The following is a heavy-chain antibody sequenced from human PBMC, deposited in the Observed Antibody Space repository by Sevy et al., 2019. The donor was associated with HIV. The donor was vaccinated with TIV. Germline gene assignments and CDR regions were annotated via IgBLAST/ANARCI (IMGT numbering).Heavy chain of an antibody. Sequence: GGSLRLSCAASGFTFSTYGMHWVRQAPGKGLDWVAFIRYDGSNKYYADSVKGRFTISRDNSKNTVYLQMNSLRPEDTVVYYCAKGGQQLLLSDLDYWGQGTLVTVSS. CDR2: IRYDGSNK. V-gene: IGHV3-30*02. J-gene: IGHJ4*02. CDR1: GFTFSTYG. D-gene: IGHD2-15*01. CDR3: AKGGQQLLLSDLDY.